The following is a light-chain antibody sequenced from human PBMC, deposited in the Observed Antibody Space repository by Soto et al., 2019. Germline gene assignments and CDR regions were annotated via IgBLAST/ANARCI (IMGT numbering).Light chain of an antibody. CDR3: SSYAGSNYFVV. V-gene: IGLV2-8*01. CDR1: SSDVGGYTF. CDR2: EVS. Sequence: QSVLTQPPSASGSPGQSVTISCTGTSSDVGGYTFVSWYQQHPDKAPKLIIYEVSKRPSGVPDRFSGSKSGNTASLTVSGLQAEDEADYYCSSYAGSNYFVVFGGGTKLTVL. J-gene: IGLJ2*01.